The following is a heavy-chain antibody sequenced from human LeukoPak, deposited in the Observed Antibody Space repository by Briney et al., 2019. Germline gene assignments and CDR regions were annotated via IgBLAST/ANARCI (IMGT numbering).Heavy chain of an antibody. Sequence: GGSLRLSCAASGFTLDDYGMHWVRQGPGKGLEWVSGISWNSGTIVYADSVKGRFTISRDNAKNSLYLQMNDLRAEDTALYYCAKGFIVATLLYYGMDVWGQGTTVTVSS. CDR2: ISWNSGTI. CDR1: GFTLDDYG. J-gene: IGHJ6*02. D-gene: IGHD5-12*01. V-gene: IGHV3-9*01. CDR3: AKGFIVATLLYYGMDV.